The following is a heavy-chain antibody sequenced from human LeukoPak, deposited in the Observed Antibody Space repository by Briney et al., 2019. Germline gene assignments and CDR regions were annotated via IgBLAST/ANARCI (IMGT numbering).Heavy chain of an antibody. V-gene: IGHV4-30-2*01. J-gene: IGHJ6*03. D-gene: IGHD5-12*01. Sequence: LRLSCAASGFTFDDYAMHWVRQPPGKGLEWIGYIYHSGSTYYNPSLKSRVTISVDRSKNQFSLKLSSVTAADTAVYYCAREVATVYYMDVWGKGTTVTVSS. CDR3: AREVATVYYMDV. CDR1: GFTFDDYA. CDR2: IYHSGST.